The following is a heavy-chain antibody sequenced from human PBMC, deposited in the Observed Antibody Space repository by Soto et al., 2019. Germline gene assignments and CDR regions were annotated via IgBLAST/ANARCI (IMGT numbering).Heavy chain of an antibody. D-gene: IGHD3-10*01. CDR1: GGSISSGDYY. CDR3: AKRASYGGKVKFFGS. J-gene: IGHJ4*02. V-gene: IGHV4-30-4*01. Sequence: PSETLSLTCTVSGGSISSGDYYWSWIRQPPGKGLEWIGYIYYSGSTYYNPSLKSRVTISVDTSKNQFSLKLSSVTAADTAMYYCAKRASYGGKVKFFGSWGQGNPVTVSS. CDR2: IYYSGST.